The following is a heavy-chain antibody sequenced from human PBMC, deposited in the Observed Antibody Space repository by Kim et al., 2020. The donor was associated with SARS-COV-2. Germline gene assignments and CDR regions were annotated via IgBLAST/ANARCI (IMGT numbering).Heavy chain of an antibody. V-gene: IGHV1-18*01. D-gene: IGHD1-26*01. CDR1: GYTFTSYG. Sequence: ASVKVSCKASGYTFTSYGISWVRQAPGQGLEWMGWISAYNGNTNYAQNFRGRVTMTTDTSTSTAYMELRSLRSDDTAVYYCATSTTWELPNYGPFDYWGQGTLVTVSS. J-gene: IGHJ4*02. CDR2: ISAYNGNT. CDR3: ATSTTWELPNYGPFDY.